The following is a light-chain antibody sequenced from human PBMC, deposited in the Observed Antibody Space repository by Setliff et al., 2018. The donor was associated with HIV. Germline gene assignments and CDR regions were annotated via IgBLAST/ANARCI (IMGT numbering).Light chain of an antibody. Sequence: QSVLTQPASVSGSPGQSITISCTGTSSDVGGYNSVSWYQQHPGKAPKLMIYEVSNRPSGVSNRFSGSKSGNTASLTISGLQAEDDADYYCSSYASSDTYVFGSGTKVTV. V-gene: IGLV2-14*01. CDR3: SSYASSDTYV. CDR2: EVS. J-gene: IGLJ1*01. CDR1: SSDVGGYNS.